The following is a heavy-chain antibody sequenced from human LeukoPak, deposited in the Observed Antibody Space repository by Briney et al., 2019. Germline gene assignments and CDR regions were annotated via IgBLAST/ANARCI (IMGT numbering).Heavy chain of an antibody. D-gene: IGHD2-21*01. J-gene: IGHJ6*04. Sequence: GGSLRLSCTASGFTFDDFGMAWVRQVPGKGLECVSSINWNGETTLYAVSVEGRFTISRDNAKNSLYLQLSSLRAEDTALYYCARERFGSDFYLDVWGRGTTVTVSS. V-gene: IGHV3-20*04. CDR3: ARERFGSDFYLDV. CDR2: INWNGETT. CDR1: GFTFDDFG.